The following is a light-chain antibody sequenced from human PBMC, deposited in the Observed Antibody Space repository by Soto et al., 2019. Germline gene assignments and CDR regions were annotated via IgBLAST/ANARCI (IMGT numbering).Light chain of an antibody. CDR2: GAS. J-gene: IGKJ1*01. Sequence: EIVLTQSPGTLSLSPGERATLYFSASQSVSSSYLAWYQQKPGQAPRLLIYGASSRATGIPDRFSGSGSGTDFTLTISRLEPEDFAVYYCQQYGSSPPWTFGQGTKVDIK. V-gene: IGKV3-20*01. CDR1: QSVSSSY. CDR3: QQYGSSPPWT.